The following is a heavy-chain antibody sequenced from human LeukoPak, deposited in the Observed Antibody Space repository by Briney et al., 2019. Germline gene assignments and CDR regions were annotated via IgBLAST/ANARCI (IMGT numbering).Heavy chain of an antibody. CDR2: IYPGDSDT. CDR3: ARHRCKTTGCFVRYNFDY. CDR1: GYSFASYW. V-gene: IGHV5-51*01. D-gene: IGHD2-2*01. J-gene: IGHJ4*02. Sequence: GESLKISCKGSGYSFASYWIGWVRQMPGKGLEWMGIIYPGDSDTRYSPSFQGQVTISADKSISTAYLQWSSLKASDTAMYYCARHRCKTTGCFVRYNFDYWGQGALVTVSS.